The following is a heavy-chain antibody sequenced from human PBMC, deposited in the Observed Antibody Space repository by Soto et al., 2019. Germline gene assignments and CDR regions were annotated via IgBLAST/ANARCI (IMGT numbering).Heavy chain of an antibody. CDR3: AHSVVAGLGYYFDY. Sequence: QITLKESGPTLVKPTQTLTLTYTFSGFSLSSTRVAVGWIRQPPGKALEWLALIYWDDDKRYSPFLKSRLTIPKDTSKNQVVLTMTNMDPVDTATYYCAHSVVAGLGYYFDYWGQGTLVTVSS. CDR1: GFSLSSTRVA. J-gene: IGHJ4*02. V-gene: IGHV2-5*02. D-gene: IGHD6-19*01. CDR2: IYWDDDK.